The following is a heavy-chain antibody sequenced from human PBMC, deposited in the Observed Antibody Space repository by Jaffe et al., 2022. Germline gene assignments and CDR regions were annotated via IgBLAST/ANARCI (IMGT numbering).Heavy chain of an antibody. J-gene: IGHJ3*02. CDR2: IKQDGSEK. V-gene: IGHV3-7*01. CDR1: GFTFSSYW. D-gene: IGHD2-21*02. Sequence: EVQLVESGGGLVQPGGSLRLSCAASGFTFSSYWMSWVRQAPGKGLEWVANIKQDGSEKYYVDSVKGRFTISRDNAKNSLYLQMNSLRAEDTAVYYCARDPQEMGDGNDAFDIWGQGTMVTVSS. CDR3: ARDPQEMGDGNDAFDI.